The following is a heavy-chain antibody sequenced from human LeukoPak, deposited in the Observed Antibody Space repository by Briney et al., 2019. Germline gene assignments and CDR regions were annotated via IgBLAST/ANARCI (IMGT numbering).Heavy chain of an antibody. CDR1: GITFSTYS. CDR3: ASTIDYCSSTSCYAPGGWFDP. V-gene: IGHV3-21*01. D-gene: IGHD2-2*01. CDR2: ISSSSSYI. Sequence: GGSLRLSCAASGITFSTYSMNWVRQAPGKGLEWVSPISSSSSYIYYADSVKGRFTISRDNAKNSLYLQMSSLRAEDTAVYYCASTIDYCSSTSCYAPGGWFDPWGQGTLVTVSS. J-gene: IGHJ5*02.